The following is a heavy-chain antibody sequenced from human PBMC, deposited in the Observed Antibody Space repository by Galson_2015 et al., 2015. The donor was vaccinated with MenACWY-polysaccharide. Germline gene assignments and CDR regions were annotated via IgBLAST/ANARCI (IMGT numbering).Heavy chain of an antibody. CDR1: GVSFSTYG. CDR2: ISAARGGA. D-gene: IGHD2-15*01. Sequence: APRLPYGSAGVSFSTYGRHWVRHAPGKGLVWVGGISAARGGAGDADAVRGRVTISRDNAKNTLYLAMKSMRAEDTAVYYCTKPGAKYCRGSSCYFNWFDPWGQGTLVTVSS. CDR3: TKPGAKYCRGSSCYFNWFDP. J-gene: IGHJ5*02. V-gene: IGHV3-74*01.